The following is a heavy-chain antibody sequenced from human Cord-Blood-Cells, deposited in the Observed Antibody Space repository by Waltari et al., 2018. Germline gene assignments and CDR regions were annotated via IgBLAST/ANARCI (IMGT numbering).Heavy chain of an antibody. CDR3: ARDGLSGGSGSYYYYYYMDV. D-gene: IGHD3-10*01. V-gene: IGHV1-3*01. CDR2: INAGNGNT. Sequence: QVQLVQSGAAATKPGASVKVSFKASGYTFTSSAMHWVLPAPGPRPEWMGWINAGNGNTKYSQKFQGRVTITRDTTASTAYMELSSLRSEDTAVYYCARDGLSGGSGSYYYYYYMDVWGKGTTVTVSS. CDR1: GYTFTSSA. J-gene: IGHJ6*03.